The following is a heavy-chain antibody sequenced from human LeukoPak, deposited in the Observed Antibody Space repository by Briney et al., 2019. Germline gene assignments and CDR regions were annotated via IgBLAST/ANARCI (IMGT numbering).Heavy chain of an antibody. Sequence: SGGSLRLSCAASGFTFSSYAMHWVRQAPGKGLEYVSAISSNGGSTYYANSVKGRFTISRDNSKNTLYLQMGSLRAEDMAVYYCAKDSIVATLYYFDYWGQGTLVTVSS. CDR2: ISSNGGST. CDR3: AKDSIVATLYYFDY. J-gene: IGHJ4*02. D-gene: IGHD5-12*01. CDR1: GFTFSSYA. V-gene: IGHV3-64*01.